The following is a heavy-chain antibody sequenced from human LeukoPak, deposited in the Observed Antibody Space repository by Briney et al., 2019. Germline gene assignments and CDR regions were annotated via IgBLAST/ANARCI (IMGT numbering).Heavy chain of an antibody. Sequence: GGSLRLSCAASGFTFSSYSMNWVRQAPGKGLEWVSSISSSSSYIYYADSVKGRFTISRDNAKNSLYLQMNSLRAEDTAVYYCARDPIRSHMTTVTTPSYWGQGTLVTVSS. J-gene: IGHJ4*02. CDR1: GFTFSSYS. CDR2: ISSSSSYI. CDR3: ARDPIRSHMTTVTTPSY. V-gene: IGHV3-21*01. D-gene: IGHD4-17*01.